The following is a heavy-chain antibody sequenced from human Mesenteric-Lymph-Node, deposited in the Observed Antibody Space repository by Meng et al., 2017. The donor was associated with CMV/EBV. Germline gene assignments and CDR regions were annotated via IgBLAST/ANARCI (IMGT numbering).Heavy chain of an antibody. D-gene: IGHD2-2*01. J-gene: IGHJ4*02. V-gene: IGHV3-48*04. Sequence: GGSLRLSCEASGFTFSSYKMNWVRQAPGKGLEWVSSISSGGSNIYYADSMKGRFTISRDNAKNSLYLQMNSLRAEDTAVYYCARLTGYQLLYYFDYWGQGTLVTVSS. CDR2: ISSGGSNI. CDR1: GFTFSSYK. CDR3: ARLTGYQLLYYFDY.